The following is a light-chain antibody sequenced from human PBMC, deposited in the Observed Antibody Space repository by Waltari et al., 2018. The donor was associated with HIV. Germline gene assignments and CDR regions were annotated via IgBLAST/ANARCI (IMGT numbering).Light chain of an antibody. Sequence: QSVLTQPPSASGTPGQRITISCSGSSSKIGNNYVHWYQHLPGTAPKLLIYRNNQRASGVPDRFSGSNAGTAAALAIRGLRSEDEADYYCVTWADRSSGPVVFGGGTKVTVL. CDR2: RNN. CDR3: VTWADRSSGPVV. CDR1: SSKIGNNY. J-gene: IGLJ2*01. V-gene: IGLV1-47*01.